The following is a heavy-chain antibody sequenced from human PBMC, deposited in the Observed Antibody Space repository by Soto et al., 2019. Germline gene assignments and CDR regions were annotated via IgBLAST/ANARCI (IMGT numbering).Heavy chain of an antibody. D-gene: IGHD1-1*01. J-gene: IGHJ4*02. CDR1: GFTFSDLY. V-gene: IGHV3-72*01. CDR2: SRSKGDSYTT. CDR3: ARGGGWNGGGFDY. Sequence: EVRLVESGGGLVQPGGSLRLSCAASGFTFSDLYMDWVRQAPGKGLGWVGRSRSKGDSYTTDYAASVRGRFTISRDNSNDPLYLQMNSLKTEDTAVYYCARGGGWNGGGFDYWGQGTLVTVSS.